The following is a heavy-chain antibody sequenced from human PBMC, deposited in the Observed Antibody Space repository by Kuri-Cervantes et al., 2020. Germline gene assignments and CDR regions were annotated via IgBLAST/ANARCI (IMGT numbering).Heavy chain of an antibody. J-gene: IGHJ3*02. Sequence: GESLKISCAASGFTFSSYAMSWVRQAPGEGLEWVSAISGSGGSTYYADSVKGRFTISRDNSKNTLYLQMNSLRAEDTAVYYCARNRISSRGDAFDIWGQGTMVTVSS. CDR1: GFTFSSYA. CDR2: ISGSGGST. CDR3: ARNRISSRGDAFDI. D-gene: IGHD6-13*01. V-gene: IGHV3-23*01.